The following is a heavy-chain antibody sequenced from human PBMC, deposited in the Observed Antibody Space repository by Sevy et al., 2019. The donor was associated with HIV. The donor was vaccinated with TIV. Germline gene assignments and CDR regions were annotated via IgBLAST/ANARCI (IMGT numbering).Heavy chain of an antibody. J-gene: IGHJ4*02. CDR1: GFTFSNYG. CDR2: IRFDGSNK. CDR3: AKDLNYCSMSSCSYFFDY. D-gene: IGHD2-2*01. V-gene: IGHV3-30*02. Sequence: GGSLRLSCAASGFTFSNYGMHWVRQAPGKGLEWVAFIRFDGSNKYYADSVKGRFTISRDNSKNTLYLHMNSLSADDTAVFYCAKDLNYCSMSSCSYFFDYWGQGTVVTVSS.